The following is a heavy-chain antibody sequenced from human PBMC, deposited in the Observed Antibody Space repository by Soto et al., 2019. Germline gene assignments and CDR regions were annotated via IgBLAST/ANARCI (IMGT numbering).Heavy chain of an antibody. CDR2: IWYDGSNK. Sequence: GGSLRLSCAASGFTFSSYGMHWVRQAPGKGLEWVAVIWYDGSNKYYADSVKGRFTISRDNSKNTLYLQMNSLRAEDTAVYYCARGGYSGSYYHYYGMDVWGQGTTVTVSS. CDR1: GFTFSSYG. J-gene: IGHJ6*02. V-gene: IGHV3-33*01. D-gene: IGHD1-26*01. CDR3: ARGGYSGSYYHYYGMDV.